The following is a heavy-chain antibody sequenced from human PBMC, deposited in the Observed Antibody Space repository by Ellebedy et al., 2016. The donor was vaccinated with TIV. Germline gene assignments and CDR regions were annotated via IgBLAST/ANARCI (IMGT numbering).Heavy chain of an antibody. CDR1: GESISGFY. CDR2: IFYNGVT. D-gene: IGHD1-1*01. Sequence: MPSETLSLTCSVSGESISGFYCSWIRQPPGQGLEWVGNIFYNGVTNYNASLKSRVTISVDMSKNQFSLNLSSVTAADTAVYYCARGQGWNDYWGQGTLVSVSS. CDR3: ARGQGWNDY. V-gene: IGHV4-59*01. J-gene: IGHJ4*02.